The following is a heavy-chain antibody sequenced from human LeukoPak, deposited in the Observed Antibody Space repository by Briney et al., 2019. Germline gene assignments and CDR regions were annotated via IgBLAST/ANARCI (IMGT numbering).Heavy chain of an antibody. CDR2: IYYSGTT. CDR3: ARRNDYDFWSGNQYYFDY. CDR1: GGSISSRSHY. V-gene: IGHV4-39*01. D-gene: IGHD3-3*01. J-gene: IGHJ4*02. Sequence: PSETLSLTCSVSGGSISSRSHYWGWIRQSPGKGLEWIGTIYYSGTTFYNPSLQSRVSISVDTSRNQFSLRLNSVTAADTAVYYCARRNDYDFWSGNQYYFDYWGQRTLVAVSS.